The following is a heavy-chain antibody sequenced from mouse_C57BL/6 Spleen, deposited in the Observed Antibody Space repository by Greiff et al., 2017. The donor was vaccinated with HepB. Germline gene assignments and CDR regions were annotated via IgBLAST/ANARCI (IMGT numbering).Heavy chain of an antibody. D-gene: IGHD1-1*01. V-gene: IGHV1-26*01. CDR3: ARRVGSDGYWYCDV. CDR1: GYTFTDYY. J-gene: IGHJ1*03. CDR2: INPNNGGT. Sequence: EVQLQESGPELVKPGASVKISCKASGYTFTDYYMNWVKQSHGKSLEWIGDINPNNGGTSYNQKFKGKATLTVDKSSSTAYMELRSLTSEDSAVYYCARRVGSDGYWYCDVWGTGTTVTVSS.